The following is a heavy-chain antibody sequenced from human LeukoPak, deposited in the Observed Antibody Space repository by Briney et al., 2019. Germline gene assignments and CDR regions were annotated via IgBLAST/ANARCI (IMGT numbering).Heavy chain of an antibody. CDR3: TKGSVLTIFGMAWHAFDI. CDR2: ISGSGDST. D-gene: IGHD3-3*01. CDR1: GGSISSGDYY. Sequence: LSLTCTVSGGSISSGDYYWSWIRQPPGKGLEWVSVISGSGDSTYYADSVKGRFTISRDNSKNTLYLQMNSLRAEDTAIYYCTKGSVLTIFGMAWHAFDIWGQGTMVTVSP. V-gene: IGHV3-23*01. J-gene: IGHJ3*02.